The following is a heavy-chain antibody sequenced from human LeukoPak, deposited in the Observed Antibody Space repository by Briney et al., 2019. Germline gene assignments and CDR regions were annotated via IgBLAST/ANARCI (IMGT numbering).Heavy chain of an antibody. D-gene: IGHD3-22*01. CDR1: GFTFDDYG. CDR2: INWNGGST. V-gene: IGHV3-20*04. J-gene: IGHJ3*02. CDR3: ARADYYDSSEEI. Sequence: GGSLRLSCAASGFTFDDYGMSWVRQAPGKGLEWVSGINWNGGSTGYADSVKGRFTISRDNTKNSLYLQMNSLRAEDTALYYCARADYYDSSEEIWGQGTMVTVSS.